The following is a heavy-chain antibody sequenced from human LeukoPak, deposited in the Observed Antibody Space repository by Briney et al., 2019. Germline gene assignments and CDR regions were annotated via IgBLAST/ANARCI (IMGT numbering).Heavy chain of an antibody. CDR1: GYTFTGYY. CDR2: INPNSGGT. V-gene: IGHV1-2*02. D-gene: IGHD2-2*01. J-gene: IGHJ5*02. Sequence: ASVKVSCKASGYTFTGYYMHWVRQAPGQGLEWMGWINPNSGGTNYAQKFQGRVTMTRDTSISTAYMELSRLRSDDTAVYYCARGKRGYCSSTSCKNWFDPWGQGTLVTVSS. CDR3: ARGKRGYCSSTSCKNWFDP.